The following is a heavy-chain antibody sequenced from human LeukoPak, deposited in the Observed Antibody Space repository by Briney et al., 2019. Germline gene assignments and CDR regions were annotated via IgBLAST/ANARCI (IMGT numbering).Heavy chain of an antibody. D-gene: IGHD1-26*01. J-gene: IGHJ4*02. CDR3: AGDSGLVVGALNFDY. CDR1: GFTFSTYG. CDR2: ISSSSSPI. Sequence: PGGSLRLSCAASGFTFSTYGMNWVRQAPGKGLEWISYISSSSSPIYYADSVKGRFTISRDNAKNSLYLQMNSLRDEDTAVYYCAGDSGLVVGALNFDYWGQGTLVTVSS. V-gene: IGHV3-48*02.